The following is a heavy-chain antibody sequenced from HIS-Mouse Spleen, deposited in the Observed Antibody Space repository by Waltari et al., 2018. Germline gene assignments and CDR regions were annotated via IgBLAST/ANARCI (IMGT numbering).Heavy chain of an antibody. J-gene: IGHJ2*01. V-gene: IGHV4-59*01. CDR1: GGSLSSYY. CDR2: YYSGST. CDR3: ARASRDLLLPRYFDL. Sequence: QVQLQESGPGLVKPSETLSLTCTVSGGSLSSYYWSWLRQLPGKGLAWIGYYSGSTNYTPSLKSRVTISVDTSKNQFSLKLSSVTAADTAVYYCARASRDLLLPRYFDLWGRGTLVTVSS.